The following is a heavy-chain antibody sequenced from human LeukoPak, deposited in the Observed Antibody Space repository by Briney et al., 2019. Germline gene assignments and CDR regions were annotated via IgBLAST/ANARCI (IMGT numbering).Heavy chain of an antibody. CDR3: ARDLGRWELLIQEY. Sequence: ASVTVSCTASGGTFSSYAISWVRQAPGQGLEWMGRIIPILGIANYAQKFQGRVTITADKSTSTAYMELSSLRSEDTAVYYCARDLGRWELLIQEYWGQGTLVTVSA. V-gene: IGHV1-69*04. CDR1: GGTFSSYA. CDR2: IIPILGIA. D-gene: IGHD1-26*01. J-gene: IGHJ4*02.